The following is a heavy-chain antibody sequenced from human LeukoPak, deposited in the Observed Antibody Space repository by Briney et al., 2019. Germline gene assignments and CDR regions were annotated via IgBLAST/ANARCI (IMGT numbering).Heavy chain of an antibody. CDR3: TSRVRITIFGVVTSNMDV. D-gene: IGHD3-3*01. Sequence: PGGSLRLSCAASGFTFSGSAMHWVRQASGKGLEWVGRIRSKANSYATAYAASVKGRFTISRDDSKNTAYLQMNSLKTEDTAVYYCTSRVRITIFGVVTSNMDVWGKGTTVTVSS. V-gene: IGHV3-73*01. CDR2: IRSKANSYAT. CDR1: GFTFSGSA. J-gene: IGHJ6*03.